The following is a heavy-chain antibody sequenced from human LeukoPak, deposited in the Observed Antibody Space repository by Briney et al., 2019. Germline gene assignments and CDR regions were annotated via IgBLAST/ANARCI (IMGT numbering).Heavy chain of an antibody. Sequence: PGRSLRLSCAASGFTFSSYAMHWVRQAPGKGLEWVAVISYDGSNKYYADSVKGRFTISRDNSKNTLYPQMNSLRAEDTAVYYCARDLTYSSSWYPHYYGMDVWGQGTTVTVSS. D-gene: IGHD6-13*01. CDR2: ISYDGSNK. CDR3: ARDLTYSSSWYPHYYGMDV. V-gene: IGHV3-30-3*01. CDR1: GFTFSSYA. J-gene: IGHJ6*02.